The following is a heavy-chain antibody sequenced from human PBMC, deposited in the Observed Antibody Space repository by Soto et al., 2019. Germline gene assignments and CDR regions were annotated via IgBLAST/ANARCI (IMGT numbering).Heavy chain of an antibody. D-gene: IGHD6-13*01. CDR1: GYSFTSYW. Sequence: HGESLKISCKGSGYSFTSYWIGWVRQMPGKGLEWMGIIYPGDSDTRYSPSFQGQVTISADKSISTAYLQWSSLKASDTAMYYCARHDSSSWYGKDPYGMDVWGQGTTVTVSS. CDR3: ARHDSSSWYGKDPYGMDV. J-gene: IGHJ6*02. V-gene: IGHV5-51*01. CDR2: IYPGDSDT.